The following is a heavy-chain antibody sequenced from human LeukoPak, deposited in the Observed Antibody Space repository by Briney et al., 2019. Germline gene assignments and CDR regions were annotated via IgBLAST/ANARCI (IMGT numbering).Heavy chain of an antibody. CDR2: IYPGDSDT. V-gene: IGHV5-51*01. CDR1: GYTFTNYW. CDR3: ARLLYYDFWSGYYL. Sequence: ASVKVSCKASGYTFTNYWIGWVRQMPGKGLEWMGIIYPGDSDTTYSPSFQGQVTISADKSISTAYLQWSSLKASDTAMYYCARLLYYDFWSGYYLWGQGTLVTVSS. D-gene: IGHD3-3*01. J-gene: IGHJ4*02.